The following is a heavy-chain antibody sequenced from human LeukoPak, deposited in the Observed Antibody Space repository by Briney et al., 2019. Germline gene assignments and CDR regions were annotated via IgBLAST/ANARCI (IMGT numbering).Heavy chain of an antibody. CDR2: ISGSGGST. CDR3: AKEGWNHLRASFYFDY. CDR1: GFTFSSYA. J-gene: IGHJ4*02. D-gene: IGHD1-1*01. Sequence: GGSLRLSCAASGFTFSSYATSWVRQAPGKGLEWVSAISGSGGSTYYADSVKGRFTISRDNSKNTLYLQMNSLRAEDTAVYYCAKEGWNHLRASFYFDYWGQGTLVTVSS. V-gene: IGHV3-23*01.